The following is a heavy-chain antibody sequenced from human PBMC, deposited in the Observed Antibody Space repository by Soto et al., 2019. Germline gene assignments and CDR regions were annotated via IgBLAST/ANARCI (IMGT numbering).Heavy chain of an antibody. CDR3: ATDRLYYDFWSGYSEPFDYYYYYYGMDV. CDR1: GDTFSSYT. Sequence: GASVKVSCKASGDTFSSYTISWVRQAPGQGLEWMGRIIPILGIANYAQKFQGRVTITADKSTSTAYMELSSLRSEDTAVYYCATDRLYYDFWSGYSEPFDYYYYYYGMDVWGQGTTVTVSS. V-gene: IGHV1-69*04. J-gene: IGHJ6*02. CDR2: IIPILGIA. D-gene: IGHD3-3*01.